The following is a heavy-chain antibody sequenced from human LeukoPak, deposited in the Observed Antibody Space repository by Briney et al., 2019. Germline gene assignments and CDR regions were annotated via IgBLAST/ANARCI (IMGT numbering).Heavy chain of an antibody. CDR2: IYYSGST. CDR1: GGSISSGGYY. J-gene: IGHJ4*02. V-gene: IGHV4-31*03. D-gene: IGHD4-23*01. CDR3: ARAHVYYGGNPRDYFDY. Sequence: NPSQTLSLTCTVSGGSISSGGYYWSWIRQHPGKGLEWIGYIYYSGSTYYNPSLKSRVTISVDTSKNQFSLKLSSVTAADTAVYYCARAHVYYGGNPRDYFDYWGQGTLVTVSS.